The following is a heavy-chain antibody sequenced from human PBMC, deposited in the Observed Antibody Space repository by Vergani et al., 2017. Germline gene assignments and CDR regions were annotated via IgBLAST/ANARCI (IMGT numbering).Heavy chain of an antibody. V-gene: IGHV3-15*07. CDR1: GFSFRNAW. CDR3: STDPRYCGDGSCYWLRDHHYYGMDV. J-gene: IGHJ6*04. CDR2: IKSTFDRGTT. D-gene: IGHD2-21*01. Sequence: EVQLVESGGGIVKLGGSFRLPCVASGFSFRNAWMNWVRRTPGKGLEWVGRIKSTFDRGTTDYAAAVKGRFTISRDDSKNTLFLQMNGLKTEDIGVYYCSTDPRYCGDGSCYWLRDHHYYGMDVWVEGSTVTDSS.